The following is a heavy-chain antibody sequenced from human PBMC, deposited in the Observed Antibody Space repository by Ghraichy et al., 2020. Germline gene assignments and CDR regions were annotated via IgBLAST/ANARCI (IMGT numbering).Heavy chain of an antibody. CDR2: INHSGST. D-gene: IGHD6-6*01. CDR3: ARGLAARAIDY. V-gene: IGHV4-34*01. CDR1: GGSFSGYY. J-gene: IGHJ4*02. Sequence: GSLRLSCAVYGGSFSGYYWSWIRQPPGKGLEWIGEINHSGSTNYNPSLKSRVTISVDTSKNQFSLKLSSVTAADTAVYYCARGLAARAIDYWGQGTLVTVSS.